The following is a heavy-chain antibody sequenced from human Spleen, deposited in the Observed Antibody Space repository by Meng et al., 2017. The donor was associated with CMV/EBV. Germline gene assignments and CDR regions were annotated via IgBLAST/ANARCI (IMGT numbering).Heavy chain of an antibody. Sequence: VSGGSVTTNNWWNWVRQAPGKGLEWIGNIIHSGTTYYNPSLKSRVTISVDKSKNQFSLEVDSVTAADTAVYYCARESGSYLTHYFDYWGQGALVTVSS. CDR3: ARESGSYLTHYFDY. CDR2: IIHSGTT. J-gene: IGHJ4*02. CDR1: GGSVTTNNW. V-gene: IGHV4-4*02. D-gene: IGHD1-26*01.